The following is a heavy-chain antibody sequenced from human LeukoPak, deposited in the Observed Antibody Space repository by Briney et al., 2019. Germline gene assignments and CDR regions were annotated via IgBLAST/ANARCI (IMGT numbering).Heavy chain of an antibody. J-gene: IGHJ4*02. CDR2: INAGNGNT. CDR1: GYTFTSYA. Sequence: ASVKVSCKASGYTFTSYAMHWVRQAPGQRLEWMGWINAGNGNTKYSQKFQGRVTITRDTSASTAYMELSSLRSEDTAVYYCARVYCGGDCCPGDYWGQGTLVTVSS. CDR3: ARVYCGGDCCPGDY. V-gene: IGHV1-3*01. D-gene: IGHD2-21*02.